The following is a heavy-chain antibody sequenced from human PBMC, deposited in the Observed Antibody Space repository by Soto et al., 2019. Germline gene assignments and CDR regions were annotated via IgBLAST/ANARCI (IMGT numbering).Heavy chain of an antibody. J-gene: IGHJ3*02. D-gene: IGHD3-10*01. CDR3: AREEKAWFGEYFDI. CDR2: IYSGGST. CDR1: GFTVSSNY. Sequence: GGSLRLSCAASGFTVSSNYMSWVRQAPGKGLEWVSVIYSGGSTYYADSVKGRFTISRDNSKNTLYLQMNSLRAEDTAVYYCAREEKAWFGEYFDIWGQGTMVTVSS. V-gene: IGHV3-66*01.